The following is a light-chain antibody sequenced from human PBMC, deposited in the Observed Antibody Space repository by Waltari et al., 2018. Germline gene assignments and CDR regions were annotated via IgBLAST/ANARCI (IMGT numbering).Light chain of an antibody. Sequence: QSTLTQPPSASGSPGQSVTISCTATSSDIGDYDFVSWYQQHPGQAPKLIILEVSKRPFGVPDRVAGAKSGTTASLTVSGLQAEDEADYDCSAHAAGNKVGVGGGTKLTVL. CDR2: EVS. CDR1: SSDIGDYDF. J-gene: IGLJ2*01. CDR3: SAHAAGNKVG. V-gene: IGLV2-8*01.